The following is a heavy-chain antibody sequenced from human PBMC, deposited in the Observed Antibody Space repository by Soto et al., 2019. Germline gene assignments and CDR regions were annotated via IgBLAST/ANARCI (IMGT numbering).Heavy chain of an antibody. J-gene: IGHJ4*02. D-gene: IGHD2-15*01. CDR2: ISPGGET. Sequence: QPQLQESGSRLVKPLETLSLACTVSGLSIDRGAYSWSWIRQPPGKGLEWVVSISPGGETYSNSSLTGRVIITVDRPRNQFSLNLTSVTAADTAVYYCFSLGGYRYYFDYWGQGILVTVSS. CDR1: GLSIDRGAYS. CDR3: FSLGGYRYYFDY. V-gene: IGHV4-30-2*01.